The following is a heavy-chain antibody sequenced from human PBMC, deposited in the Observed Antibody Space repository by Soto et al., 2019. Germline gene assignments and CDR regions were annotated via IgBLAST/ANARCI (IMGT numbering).Heavy chain of an antibody. CDR1: GYTFTTYG. CDR3: ARDVDVLTTPPGDY. J-gene: IGHJ4*02. V-gene: IGHV1-18*04. D-gene: IGHD5-12*01. Sequence: RASVKVSCKASGYTFTTYGISWVRQAPGQGLEWMGWISANDGNTNYAQNFQGRVTMTTDTSTRTAYMELRSLRSDDTAVYYCARDVDVLTTPPGDYWGQGTLVTVSS. CDR2: ISANDGNT.